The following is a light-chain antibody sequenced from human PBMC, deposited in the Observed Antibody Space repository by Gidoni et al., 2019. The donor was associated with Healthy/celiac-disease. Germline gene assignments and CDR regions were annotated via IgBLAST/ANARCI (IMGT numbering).Light chain of an antibody. J-gene: IGKJ2*01. CDR1: QSVSSSY. Sequence: VLTQYPGTLSLSPGERATLSCRASQSVSSSYLAWYQQKPGQAPRLLIYDASSRATGIPDRFSGSGSGTDFTLTISRLEPEDFAVYYCQQYSNSPPYTFGQGTKVEIK. V-gene: IGKV3-20*01. CDR3: QQYSNSPPYT. CDR2: DAS.